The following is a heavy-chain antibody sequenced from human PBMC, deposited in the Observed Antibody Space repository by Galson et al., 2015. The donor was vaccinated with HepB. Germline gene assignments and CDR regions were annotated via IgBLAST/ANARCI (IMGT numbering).Heavy chain of an antibody. D-gene: IGHD1-26*01. V-gene: IGHV1-2*04. CDR1: GYTFTGYY. J-gene: IGHJ3*02. Sequence: SVKVSCKASGYTFTGYYMHWVRQAPGQGLEWMGWINPNSGGTNYAQKFQGWVTMTRDTSISTAYMELSRLRSDDTAVHYCARGDIVGVILGAFDIWGQGTMVTVSS. CDR3: ARGDIVGVILGAFDI. CDR2: INPNSGGT.